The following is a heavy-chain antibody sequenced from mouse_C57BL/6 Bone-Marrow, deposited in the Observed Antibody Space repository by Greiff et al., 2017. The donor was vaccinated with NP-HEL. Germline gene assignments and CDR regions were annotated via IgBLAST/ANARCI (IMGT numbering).Heavy chain of an antibody. V-gene: IGHV5-6*01. CDR1: GFTFSSYG. J-gene: IGHJ2*01. CDR3: ARQRYDYAFDY. D-gene: IGHD2-4*01. Sequence: EVKLMESGGDLVKPGGSLKLSCAASGFTFSSYGMSWVRQTPDKRLEWVATISSGGSYTYYPDSVKGRFTISRDNAKNTLYLQMSSLKSEDTAMYYCARQRYDYAFDYWGQGTTLTVSS. CDR2: ISSGGSYT.